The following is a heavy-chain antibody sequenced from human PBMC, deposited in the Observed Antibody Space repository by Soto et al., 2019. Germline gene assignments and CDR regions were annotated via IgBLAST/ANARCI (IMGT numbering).Heavy chain of an antibody. V-gene: IGHV3-30-3*01. CDR2: ISYDGSNK. Sequence: QVQLVESGGGVVQPGRSLRLSCAASGFTFSNYAMHWVRQAPGKGLEWVAVISYDGSNKYYADSVKGRFTTSRDNSKDTLYLQVNSLRIEDTAVYYCARGRSGASGRMDYWGQGTLVTVSS. D-gene: IGHD1-26*01. CDR1: GFTFSNYA. J-gene: IGHJ4*02. CDR3: ARGRSGASGRMDY.